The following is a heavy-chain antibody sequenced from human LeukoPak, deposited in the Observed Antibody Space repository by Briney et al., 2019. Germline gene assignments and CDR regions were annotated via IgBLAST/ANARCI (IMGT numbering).Heavy chain of an antibody. J-gene: IGHJ4*02. CDR2: INHSGST. V-gene: IGHV4-34*01. D-gene: IGHD3-10*01. CDR3: ARIARITMVRVFDY. Sequence: SETLSLTCAVYGGSFSGYYWSWIRQPPGKGPEWIGEINHSGSTNYNPSLKSRVTISVDTSKNQFSLKLSSVTAADTAVYYCARIARITMVRVFDYWGQGTLVTVSS. CDR1: GGSFSGYY.